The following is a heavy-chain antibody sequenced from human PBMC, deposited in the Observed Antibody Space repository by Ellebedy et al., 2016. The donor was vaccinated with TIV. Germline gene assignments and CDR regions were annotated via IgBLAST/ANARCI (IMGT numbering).Heavy chain of an antibody. V-gene: IGHV1-69*06. D-gene: IGHD3-22*01. J-gene: IGHJ4*02. CDR3: ARDGFYSSGYYLDY. CDR2: IIPIFGTA. Sequence: SVKVSXXASGCTFSSYAISWVRQAPGQGLEWMGGIIPIFGTANYAQKFQGRVTITADKSTSTAYMELSSLRSEDTAVYYCARDGFYSSGYYLDYWGQGTLVTVSS. CDR1: GCTFSSYA.